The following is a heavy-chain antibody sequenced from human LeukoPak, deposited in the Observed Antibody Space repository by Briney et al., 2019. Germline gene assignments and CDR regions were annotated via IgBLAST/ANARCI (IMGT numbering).Heavy chain of an antibody. D-gene: IGHD3-22*01. CDR2: VIPHSGIA. V-gene: IGHV1-69*13. CDR1: GGAFTRAA. Sequence: SVKVSCKASGGAFTRAAVSWVRQAPGQGLEWMGGVIPHSGIADYAQKFRGRLTLTADDSTSTVYMELSSLRSEDTALYYCARITMTTSGWYFDLWGRGSLVTVSS. CDR3: ARITMTTSGWYFDL. J-gene: IGHJ2*01.